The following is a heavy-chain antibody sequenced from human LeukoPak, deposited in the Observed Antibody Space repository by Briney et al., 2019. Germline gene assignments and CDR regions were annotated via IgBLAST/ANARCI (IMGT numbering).Heavy chain of an antibody. CDR1: GGTFSSYA. Sequence: SVKVSCKASGGTFSSYAISWVRQAPGQGLEWMRRIIPILGIANYAQKFQGRVTITADKSTSTAYMELSSLRSEDTAVYYCARAQYYYDSSGYYFDYWGQGTLVTVSS. J-gene: IGHJ4*02. CDR3: ARAQYYYDSSGYYFDY. CDR2: IIPILGIA. V-gene: IGHV1-69*04. D-gene: IGHD3-22*01.